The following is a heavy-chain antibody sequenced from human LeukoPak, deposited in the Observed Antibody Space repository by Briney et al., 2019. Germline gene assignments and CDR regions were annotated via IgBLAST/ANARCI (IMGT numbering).Heavy chain of an antibody. Sequence: GRSLRLSCAASGFTFSSYGMHWVRQAPGKGLEWVAVISYDGSNKYYADSVKGRFTISRDNSKNTLYLQMNSLRAEDTAVYYCAKDYKGAKTGDPPAWYFDYWGQGTLVTVSS. CDR1: GFTFSSYG. CDR2: ISYDGSNK. D-gene: IGHD7-27*01. J-gene: IGHJ4*02. CDR3: AKDYKGAKTGDPPAWYFDY. V-gene: IGHV3-30*18.